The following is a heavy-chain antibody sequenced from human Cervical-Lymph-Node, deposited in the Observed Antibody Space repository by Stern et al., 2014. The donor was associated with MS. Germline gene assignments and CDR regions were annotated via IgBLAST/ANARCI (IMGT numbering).Heavy chain of an antibody. CDR1: GFTFDDYA. J-gene: IGHJ4*02. CDR3: AKGHYYGSGSLDY. V-gene: IGHV3-9*01. CDR2: ISWNSGSI. Sequence: EVQLVESGGGLVQPGRSLRLSCAASGFTFDDYAMHWVRQAPGKGLEWVSSISWNSGSIGYADSVKGRFTISRDNAKNSLYLQMNSLRAEDTALYYCAKGHYYGSGSLDYWGQGTLVTVSS. D-gene: IGHD3-10*01.